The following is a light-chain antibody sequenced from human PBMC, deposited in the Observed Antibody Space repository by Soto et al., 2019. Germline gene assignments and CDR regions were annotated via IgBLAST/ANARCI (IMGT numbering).Light chain of an antibody. J-gene: IGLJ3*02. V-gene: IGLV1-40*01. CDR3: QSYDSSLSGSG. CDR1: SSNIGAGYD. CDR2: GNS. Sequence: QSVLTQPPSVSGAPGQRVTISCTGSSSNIGAGYDVHWYQQLPGTAPKLLIYGNSHRPSGVPDRFSGSKSGTSASLAITGLQAEDEADYYCQSYDSSLSGSGFGGGTKLTVL.